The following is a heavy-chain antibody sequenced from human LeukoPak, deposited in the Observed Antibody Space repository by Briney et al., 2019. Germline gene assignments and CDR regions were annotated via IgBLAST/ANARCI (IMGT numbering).Heavy chain of an antibody. Sequence: WETLSLTCTVFGGSLSSYYWVWVRQPPGKGLEWLGLIYSSGSIKYSPSLKSRLTISLDTSKNQISLKLTSVTAADTAIYYCARQFEFWGQGTLVTVSS. V-gene: IGHV4-59*08. CDR3: ARQFEF. CDR1: GGSLSSYY. CDR2: IYSSGSI. J-gene: IGHJ4*02.